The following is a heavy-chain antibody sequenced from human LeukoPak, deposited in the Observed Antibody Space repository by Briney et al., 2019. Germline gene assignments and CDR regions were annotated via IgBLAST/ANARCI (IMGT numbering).Heavy chain of an antibody. J-gene: IGHJ3*02. CDR2: INHSGST. D-gene: IGHD6-13*01. Sequence: SETLSLTCAVYGGSFSGYYWSWIRQPPGKGLEWIGEINHSGSTNYNPSLKSRVTISVDTSKNQFSLKLRSVTAADTAVYYCAGPQAGAAFEIWSQGTMVTVSS. CDR1: GGSFSGYY. CDR3: AGPQAGAAFEI. V-gene: IGHV4-34*01.